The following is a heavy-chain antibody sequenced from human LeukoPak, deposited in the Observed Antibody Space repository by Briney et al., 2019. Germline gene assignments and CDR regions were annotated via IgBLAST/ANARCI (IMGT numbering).Heavy chain of an antibody. CDR1: GHTFTSYG. CDR2: ISAYNGNT. V-gene: IGHV1-18*01. D-gene: IGHD3-9*01. J-gene: IGHJ4*02. Sequence: ASVKVSCKASGHTFTSYGISWVRQAPGQGLEWMGWISAYNGNTNYAQKLQGRVTMTTDTSTSTAYMELRSLRSDDTAVYYCARGQDYDILTGYQHYFDYWGQGTLVTVSS. CDR3: ARGQDYDILTGYQHYFDY.